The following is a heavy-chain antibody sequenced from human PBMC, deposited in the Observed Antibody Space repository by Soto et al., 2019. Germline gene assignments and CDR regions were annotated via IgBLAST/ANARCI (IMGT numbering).Heavy chain of an antibody. CDR1: GGSISSGGYY. CDR2: IYYSGSA. V-gene: IGHV4-31*03. CDR3: ARSRLRWPYDY. J-gene: IGHJ4*02. Sequence: TLSLTCTVSGGSISSGGYYWSWIRQHPGKGLEWIGYIYYSGSAYYNPSLKSRVTISVDTSKNQFSLKLSSVTAADTAVYYCARSRLRWPYDYWGQGTLVTVSS. D-gene: IGHD4-17*01.